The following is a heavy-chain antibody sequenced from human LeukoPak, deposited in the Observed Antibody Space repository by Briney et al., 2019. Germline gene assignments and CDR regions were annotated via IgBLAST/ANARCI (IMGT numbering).Heavy chain of an antibody. D-gene: IGHD2-2*01. V-gene: IGHV1-24*01. J-gene: IGHJ4*02. CDR2: FDPEDGGT. CDR3: ATGPPSHIVVVPAAMPFDY. CDR1: GYTLTELS. Sequence: GASVKVSCKVSGYTLTELSMHWVRQAPGKGLEWMGGFDPEDGGTIYAQKFQGRVTMTEDTSTDTAYMELSSLRSEDTAVYYCATGPPSHIVVVPAAMPFDYWGQGTLVTVSS.